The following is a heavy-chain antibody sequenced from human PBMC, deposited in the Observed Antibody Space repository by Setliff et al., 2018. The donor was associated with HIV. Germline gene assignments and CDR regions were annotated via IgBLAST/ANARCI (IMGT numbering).Heavy chain of an antibody. Sequence: SVKVSCKASGYTFTSYYMHWVRQAPGQGLEWMGRIIPIFGTANYAQKFQGRVTITADKSTSTAYMELSSLRSEDTAVYYCARDLSVSNPYYDILTGPGVYWGQGTLVTVSS. CDR2: IIPIFGTA. CDR1: GYTFTSYY. D-gene: IGHD3-9*01. V-gene: IGHV1-69*06. CDR3: ARDLSVSNPYYDILTGPGVY. J-gene: IGHJ4*02.